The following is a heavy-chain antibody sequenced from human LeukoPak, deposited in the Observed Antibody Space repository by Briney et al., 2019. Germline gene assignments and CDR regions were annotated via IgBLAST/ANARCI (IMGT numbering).Heavy chain of an antibody. CDR3: ARKGRGIVVVPAAQIGAFDI. Sequence: GASVKVSCKVSGYTLTELSMHWVRQAPGKGLEWMGGFDPEDGETIYAQKFQGRVTMTEDTSTDTAYMELSSLRSEDTAVYYCARKGRGIVVVPAAQIGAFDIWGQGTMVTVSS. D-gene: IGHD2-2*01. J-gene: IGHJ3*02. CDR1: GYTLTELS. V-gene: IGHV1-24*01. CDR2: FDPEDGET.